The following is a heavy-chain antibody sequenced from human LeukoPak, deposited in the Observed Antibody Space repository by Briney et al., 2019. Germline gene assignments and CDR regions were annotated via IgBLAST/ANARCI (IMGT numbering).Heavy chain of an antibody. D-gene: IGHD2-15*01. J-gene: IGHJ3*02. V-gene: IGHV4-39*07. Sequence: SETLSLTCTVSGGSINSSSYYWGWIRQPPGKGMEWIGSIYNSGSTYYNPSLKSRVTISVDTSKNQFSLKLSSMTAADTSVYYCARPKKAEVVVAALNDAFDIWGQGTMVTVSS. CDR2: IYNSGST. CDR3: ARPKKAEVVVAALNDAFDI. CDR1: GGSINSSSYY.